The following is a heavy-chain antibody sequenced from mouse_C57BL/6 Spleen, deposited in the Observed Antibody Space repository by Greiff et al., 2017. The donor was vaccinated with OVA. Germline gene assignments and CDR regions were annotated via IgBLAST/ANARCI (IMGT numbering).Heavy chain of an antibody. CDR1: GFTFSDYG. CDR3: AKSTMVTSEFAY. CDR2: ISSGSSTI. Sequence: EVKLMESGGGLVKPGGSLKLSCAASGFTFSDYGMHWVRQAPEKGLEWVAYISSGSSTIYYADTVKGRFTISIDNAKNTLFLQMTSLRSEDTAMYYCAKSTMVTSEFAYWGQGTLVTVSA. J-gene: IGHJ3*01. D-gene: IGHD2-2*01. V-gene: IGHV5-17*01.